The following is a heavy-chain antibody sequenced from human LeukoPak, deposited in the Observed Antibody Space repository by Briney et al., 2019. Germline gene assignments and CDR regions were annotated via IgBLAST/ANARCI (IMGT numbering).Heavy chain of an antibody. J-gene: IGHJ6*03. V-gene: IGHV3-9*01. Sequence: GGSLRLSCAASGFTFDDYAMHWVRQAPGEGLEWVSGISWNSGSIGYADSVKGRFTISRDNAKNSLYLQMNSLRAEDTALYYCAKDMGVNYYYYMDVWGKGTTVTVSS. CDR1: GFTFDDYA. CDR2: ISWNSGSI. D-gene: IGHD1-26*01. CDR3: AKDMGVNYYYYMDV.